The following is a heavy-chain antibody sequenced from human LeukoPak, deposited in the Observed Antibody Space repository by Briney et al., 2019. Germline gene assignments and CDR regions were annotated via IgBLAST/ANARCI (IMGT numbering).Heavy chain of an antibody. CDR3: ARNERAGTYYLDY. J-gene: IGHJ4*02. V-gene: IGHV4-59*13. D-gene: IGHD1-1*01. CDR1: GGSINSYY. CDR2: IYYSGST. Sequence: PSETLSLTCTVSGGSINSYYWSWIRQPPGTGLEWIGYIYYSGSTSSNPSHKSRVTISVDTSKNQFSLKLSSVTAADTAVYYCARNERAGTYYLDYWGQGTLVTVSS.